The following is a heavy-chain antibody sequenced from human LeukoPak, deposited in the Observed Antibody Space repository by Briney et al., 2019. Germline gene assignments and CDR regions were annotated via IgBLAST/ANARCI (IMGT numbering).Heavy chain of an antibody. CDR3: ARSPHRLIGHWFDP. J-gene: IGHJ5*02. V-gene: IGHV4-4*07. Sequence: SETLSLTCTVSGGSINSYYWSWIRQPAGKGLEWIGRIFSSGNTIYNPSLQSRVTMSVDTSKNQFSLRLNSVTAADTAVYYCARSPHRLIGHWFDPWGQGTLVTASS. CDR1: GGSINSYY. D-gene: IGHD3-16*01. CDR2: IFSSGNT.